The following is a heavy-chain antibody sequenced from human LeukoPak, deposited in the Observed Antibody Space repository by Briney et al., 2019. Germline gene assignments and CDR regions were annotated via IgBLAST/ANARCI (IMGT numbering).Heavy chain of an antibody. J-gene: IGHJ4*02. Sequence: GRSLRLSCAASGFTFSSYAMHWVRQAPGKGLEWVAVISYDGSNKYYADSVKGRFTISRDNSKNTLYLQMNSLRAEDTAVYYCARDPTPHLGWPDYDILIGFTSHRGYWGQGTLVTVSS. CDR2: ISYDGSNK. CDR1: GFTFSSYA. CDR3: ARDPTPHLGWPDYDILIGFTSHRGY. V-gene: IGHV3-30*04. D-gene: IGHD3-9*01.